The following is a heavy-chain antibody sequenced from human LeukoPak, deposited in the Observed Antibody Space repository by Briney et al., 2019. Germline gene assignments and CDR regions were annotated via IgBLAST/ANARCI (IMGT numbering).Heavy chain of an antibody. CDR1: EYTFTGYY. V-gene: IGHV1-2*06. J-gene: IGHJ4*02. Sequence: ASVKVSCKASEYTFTGYYMHWVQQAPGQGLEWMGRINPNSGGTNYAQKFQGRVTMTRDTSISTAYMELSRLRSDDTAVYYCAREGSTVNGYDYWGQGTLVTVSS. CDR3: AREGSTVNGYDY. CDR2: INPNSGGT. D-gene: IGHD4-17*01.